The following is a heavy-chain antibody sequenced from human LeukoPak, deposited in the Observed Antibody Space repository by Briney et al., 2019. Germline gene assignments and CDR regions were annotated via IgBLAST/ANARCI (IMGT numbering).Heavy chain of an antibody. CDR2: ISAYNGNT. V-gene: IGHV1-18*01. CDR1: GYTFTNYG. J-gene: IGHJ4*02. D-gene: IGHD2-21*01. CDR3: VRWGRDYHSPFDY. Sequence: ASVKVSCKASGYTFTNYGVNWVRQAPGQGLEWMGWISAYNGNTNYAQKFQGRVIMTTDTSTTTAYMELRSLTSDDTAVYYCVRWGRDYHSPFDYWGQGTLVTVSS.